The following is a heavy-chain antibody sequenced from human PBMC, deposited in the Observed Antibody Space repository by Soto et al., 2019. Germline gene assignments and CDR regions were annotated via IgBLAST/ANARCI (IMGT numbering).Heavy chain of an antibody. V-gene: IGHV3-53*01. J-gene: IGHJ6*02. D-gene: IGHD3-10*01. CDR3: TRAGSDPGNFYISNYYAMDV. CDR2: IYSGGDT. Sequence: GSLRLSCAASGFSVSSDYMSWVRQAPGKGLEWVSLIYSGGDTYYADSVKGRFTISRDISSNTIYLHMTSLRADDTAIYYCTRAGSDPGNFYISNYYAMDVWGQGTLVTVSS. CDR1: GFSVSSDY.